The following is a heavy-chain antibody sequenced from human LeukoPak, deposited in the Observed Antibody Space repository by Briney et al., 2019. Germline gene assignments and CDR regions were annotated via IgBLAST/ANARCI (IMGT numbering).Heavy chain of an antibody. CDR2: IYYSGST. V-gene: IGHV4-39*07. CDR1: GGSISTSSYY. Sequence: KPSETLSLTCTVSGGSISTSSYYWAWIRQPPGKGLEWIGNIYYSGSTNYNPSLKSRVTISVDTSKNQFSLKLSSVTAADTAVYYCARGKTYYDISKDAFDIWGQGTMVTVSS. CDR3: ARGKTYYDISKDAFDI. J-gene: IGHJ3*02. D-gene: IGHD3-22*01.